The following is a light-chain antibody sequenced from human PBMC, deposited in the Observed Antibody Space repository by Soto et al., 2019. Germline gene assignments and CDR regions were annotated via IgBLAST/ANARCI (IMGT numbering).Light chain of an antibody. CDR2: AAS. J-gene: IGKJ4*01. V-gene: IGKV1-8*01. Sequence: AIRMTQSPSSFSASTGDRVTITCRASQGISSYLAWYQQKPGKAPKLLIYAASTLQSGVPSRFSGSGSGTDFTLTISSLQHDDLATYYCQQYSSYPLTFGGGTKVDIK. CDR3: QQYSSYPLT. CDR1: QGISSY.